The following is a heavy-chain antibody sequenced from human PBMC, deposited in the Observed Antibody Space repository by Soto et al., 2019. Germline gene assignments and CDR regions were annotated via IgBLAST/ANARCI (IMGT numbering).Heavy chain of an antibody. CDR2: MNPGSGQT. CDR1: GYTFVNFD. Sequence: GSVKVSCKASGYTFVNFDISWVRQAAGQGLEWLGWMNPGSGQTGYASKFQGRVAMTRDASTGTSHLELSSLTSGDTAVYYCARMSSAGTLNWFDPWGQGTLVTVSS. CDR3: ARMSSAGTLNWFDP. V-gene: IGHV1-8*01. J-gene: IGHJ5*02. D-gene: IGHD6-13*01.